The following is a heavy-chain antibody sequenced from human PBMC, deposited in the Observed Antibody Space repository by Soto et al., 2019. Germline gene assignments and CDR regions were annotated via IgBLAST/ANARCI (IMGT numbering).Heavy chain of an antibody. CDR2: INAGNGNT. V-gene: IGHV1-3*01. J-gene: IGHJ6*02. CDR1: GYTFTSYA. Sequence: EASVKVSCKASGYTFTSYAMHWVRQAPGQRLEWMGWINAGNGNTKYSQKFQGRVTITRDTSASTAYMELSSLRSEDTAVYYCARDHGSSWYRLYSSDYYYGMDVWGQGTTVTVSS. CDR3: ARDHGSSWYRLYSSDYYYGMDV. D-gene: IGHD6-13*01.